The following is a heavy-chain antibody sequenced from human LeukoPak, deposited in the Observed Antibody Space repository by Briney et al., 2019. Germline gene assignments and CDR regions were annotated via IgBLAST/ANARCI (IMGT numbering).Heavy chain of an antibody. V-gene: IGHV3-23*01. Sequence: GGSLRLSCVTSELNFSKIGVTWLRQAPGKGLEWVATISGSGGSPFYADSVKARFTISRDNSKNTLYLEMNSLRVEDTAVYYCARAPTRPTLIVYDLYFDYWGQGSLVTVSS. CDR1: ELNFSKIG. CDR3: ARAPTRPTLIVYDLYFDY. D-gene: IGHD3-22*01. CDR2: ISGSGGSP. J-gene: IGHJ4*02.